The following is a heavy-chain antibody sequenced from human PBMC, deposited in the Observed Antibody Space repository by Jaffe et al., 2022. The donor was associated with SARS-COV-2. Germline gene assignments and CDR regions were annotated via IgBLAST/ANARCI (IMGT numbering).Heavy chain of an antibody. Sequence: QVQLVQSGAEVKKPGASVKVSCKASGYTFTSYGISWVRQAPGQGLEWMGWISAYNGNTNYAQKLQGRVTMTTDTSTSTAYMELRSLRSDDTAVYYCARDIAVAGYYYYYGMDVWGQGTTVTVSS. D-gene: IGHD6-19*01. J-gene: IGHJ6*02. V-gene: IGHV1-18*01. CDR3: ARDIAVAGYYYYYGMDV. CDR1: GYTFTSYG. CDR2: ISAYNGNT.